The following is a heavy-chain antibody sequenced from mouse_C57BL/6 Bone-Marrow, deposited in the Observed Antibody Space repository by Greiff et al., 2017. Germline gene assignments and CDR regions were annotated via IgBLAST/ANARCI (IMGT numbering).Heavy chain of an antibody. CDR1: GFTFSDYG. J-gene: IGHJ4*01. Sequence: EVKLMESGGGLVKPGGSLKLSCAASGFTFSDYGMHWVRQAPEKGLEWVAYISSGSSTIYYADTVKGRFTISRDNAKNTLFLQMTSLRSEDTAMYYCARTGSRCKYYYAMDYWGQGTSVTVSS. V-gene: IGHV5-17*01. D-gene: IGHD1-1*01. CDR2: ISSGSSTI. CDR3: ARTGSRCKYYYAMDY.